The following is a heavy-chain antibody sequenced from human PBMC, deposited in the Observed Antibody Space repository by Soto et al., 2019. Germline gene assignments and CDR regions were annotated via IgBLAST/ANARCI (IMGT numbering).Heavy chain of an antibody. J-gene: IGHJ6*02. CDR1: GFTFSSYS. D-gene: IGHD2-21*02. Sequence: EVQLVESGGGLVQPGGSLRLSCAASGFTFSSYSMNWVRQAPGKGLEWVSYISSSSSTIYYADSVKGRFTISRDNAKNSLYRQMNSLRDEDTAVYYCARDQATVVTPKDYYYYGMDVWGQGTTVTVSS. V-gene: IGHV3-48*02. CDR2: ISSSSSTI. CDR3: ARDQATVVTPKDYYYYGMDV.